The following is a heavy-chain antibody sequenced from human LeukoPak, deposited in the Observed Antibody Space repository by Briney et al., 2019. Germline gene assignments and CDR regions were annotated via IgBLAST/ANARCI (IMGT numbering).Heavy chain of an antibody. V-gene: IGHV5-51*01. J-gene: IGHJ5*02. D-gene: IGHD3-10*01. CDR2: IYPGDSDT. CDR3: ARAPEVLLWFGELLSWFDP. Sequence: GESLKISCKGSGYSFTSYWIGWVRQMLGKGLEWMGIIYPGDSDTRYSPSFQGQVTISADKSISTAYLQWSSLKASDTAMYYCARAPEVLLWFGELLSWFDPWGQGTLVTVSS. CDR1: GYSFTSYW.